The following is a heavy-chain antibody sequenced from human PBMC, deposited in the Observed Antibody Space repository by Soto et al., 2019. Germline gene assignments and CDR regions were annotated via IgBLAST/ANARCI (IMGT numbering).Heavy chain of an antibody. Sequence: ASVKASCKASGYIFTGYYMHWVRQAPGQGLEWMGWIIPNSRDTNYTQKFQGWVTMTRDTSIDTAYLELTGLTSDDTATYYCARKHSLDYIRWGLDPWGEGTMVTVSS. CDR1: GYIFTGYY. V-gene: IGHV1-2*04. CDR2: IIPNSRDT. J-gene: IGHJ3*01. CDR3: ARKHSLDYIRWGLDP. D-gene: IGHD4-4*01.